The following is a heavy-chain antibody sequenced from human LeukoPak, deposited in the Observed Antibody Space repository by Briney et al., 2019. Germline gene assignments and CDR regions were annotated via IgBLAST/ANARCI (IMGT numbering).Heavy chain of an antibody. CDR3: ARDGMVRGIIDYNGMDV. Sequence: GPSVKVSCKASGGTFSNYAISWVRQAPGQGLEWMGRIIPILGITDYAQKFPGRFTITADISTSTVYMELSSLRSEDTAVFSCARDGMVRGIIDYNGMDVWGQGTTVTVSS. V-gene: IGHV1-69*04. J-gene: IGHJ6*02. CDR2: IIPILGIT. CDR1: GGTFSNYA. D-gene: IGHD3-10*01.